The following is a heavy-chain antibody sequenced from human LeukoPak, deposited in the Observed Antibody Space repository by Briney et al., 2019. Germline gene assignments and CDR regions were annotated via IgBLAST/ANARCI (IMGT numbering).Heavy chain of an antibody. J-gene: IGHJ4*02. CDR1: GVSFSGYS. D-gene: IGHD5-24*01. CDR3: ARGGRPAYNIRLDY. V-gene: IGHV4-34*01. Sequence: SETLSLTCAVYGVSFSGYSWHWIRQPPGKGLEWIGEINHSGSTNYNPSLKSRVTMSVDTPKKQFFLKLTSVTAADTAVYYCARGGRPAYNIRLDYWGQGTLLTVSS. CDR2: INHSGST.